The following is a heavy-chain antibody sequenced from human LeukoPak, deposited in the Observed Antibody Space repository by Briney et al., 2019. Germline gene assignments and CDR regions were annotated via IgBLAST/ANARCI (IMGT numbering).Heavy chain of an antibody. Sequence: GGSLRLSCAAPGFSFSTYNMNWVRQARGKGLEWVSSISSRTTYLDYSDSVKGRFTISRDNDNNSLYLQMNSLRAEDTAVYYCARGIQDYDFWPYYYYYMDVWGKGTTVTVSS. D-gene: IGHD3-3*01. CDR2: ISSRTTYL. J-gene: IGHJ6*03. CDR1: GFSFSTYN. V-gene: IGHV3-21*01. CDR3: ARGIQDYDFWPYYYYYMDV.